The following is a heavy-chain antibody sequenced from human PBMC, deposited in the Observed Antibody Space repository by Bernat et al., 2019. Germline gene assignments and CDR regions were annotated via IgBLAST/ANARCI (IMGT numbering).Heavy chain of an antibody. Sequence: EVQLVESGGGLVKPGGSLRLSCAASGFTFSNTWMNWVRQAPGRGLGFVGGIKSKTDGGTAEYPAPVKDRFTISRDDSKNTLYLQMNSLKTEDSAVYYCNTVDFWCGPPPYWGQGTLVTVSS. CDR2: IKSKTDGGTA. V-gene: IGHV3-15*01. CDR1: GFTFSNTW. D-gene: IGHD3-3*01. CDR3: NTVDFWCGPPPY. J-gene: IGHJ4*02.